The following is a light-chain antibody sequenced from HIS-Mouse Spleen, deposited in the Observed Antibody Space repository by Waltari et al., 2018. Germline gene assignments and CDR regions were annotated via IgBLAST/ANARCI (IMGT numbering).Light chain of an antibody. CDR1: ALPKTY. CDR3: YSTDSSGNHRV. CDR2: EDS. J-gene: IGLJ2*01. V-gene: IGLV3-10*01. Sequence: SYELTQPPSVSVSPGQTARITCSGDALPKTYAYWYQQKSGQAPVLLISEDSKRPSGIPERFSGSSSGTMATLTISGAQVEDEADYYCYSTDSSGNHRVFGGGTKLTVL.